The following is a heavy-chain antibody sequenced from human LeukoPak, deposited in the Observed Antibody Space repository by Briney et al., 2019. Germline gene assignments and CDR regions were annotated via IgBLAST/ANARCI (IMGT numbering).Heavy chain of an antibody. V-gene: IGHV4-39*07. CDR2: IYYSGTT. D-gene: IGHD6-19*01. J-gene: IGHJ4*02. Sequence: SETLSLTCTVSGGSISSSSYYWGWIRQPPGKGLDWIGTIYYSGTTYYNPSLKSRVTISVDTSKNQFSLKLSSVTAADTAVYYCARSPLGGSGWYFDYWGQGTLVTVS. CDR1: GGSISSSSYY. CDR3: ARSPLGGSGWYFDY.